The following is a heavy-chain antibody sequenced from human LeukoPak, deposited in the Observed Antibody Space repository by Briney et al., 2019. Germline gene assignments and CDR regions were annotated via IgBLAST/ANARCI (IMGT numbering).Heavy chain of an antibody. D-gene: IGHD3-9*01. CDR1: GFTFSSYS. J-gene: IGHJ2*01. CDR3: ARDDILTGWYFDL. CDR2: ISSSSSYI. V-gene: IGHV3-21*01. Sequence: GGSLRLSCAASGFTFSSYSMNWVRQAPGKGLEWVSSISSSSSYIYYADSVKGRSTISRDNAKNSLYLQMNSLRAEDTAVYYCARDDILTGWYFDLWGRGTLVTVSS.